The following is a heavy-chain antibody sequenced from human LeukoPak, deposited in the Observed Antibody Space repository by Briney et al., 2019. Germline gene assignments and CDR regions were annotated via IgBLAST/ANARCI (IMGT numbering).Heavy chain of an antibody. Sequence: GGSLRLSRAASEFTFSNAWMSWVRQAPGKGLEWVGRIYSKADGGTIDYAAPVKDRFTISRDDSKNTLYLQMNSLKTEDTAVYYCTTDWAPTRTSGRPFDYWGQGTLVTVSS. V-gene: IGHV3-15*01. CDR3: TTDWAPTRTSGRPFDY. CDR2: IYSKADGGTI. CDR1: EFTFSNAW. D-gene: IGHD3-10*01. J-gene: IGHJ4*02.